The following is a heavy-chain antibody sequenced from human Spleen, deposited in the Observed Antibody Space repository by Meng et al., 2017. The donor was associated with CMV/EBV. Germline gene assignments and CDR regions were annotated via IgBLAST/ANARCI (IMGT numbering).Heavy chain of an antibody. D-gene: IGHD2/OR15-2a*01. V-gene: IGHV4-34*01. CDR3: ARSNYCNTIPCSLLRADYYYGLDV. J-gene: IGHJ6*02. CDR1: GDSFSNYF. CDR2: INNKGST. Sequence: SETLSLTCAVYGDSFSNYFWNWIRQPPGKGLEWIGEINNKGSTSYNPSLKSRVTMSADTSKNQFSLKLTSVTAADTAVYYCARSNYCNTIPCSLLRADYYYGLDVWGQGTTVTVSS.